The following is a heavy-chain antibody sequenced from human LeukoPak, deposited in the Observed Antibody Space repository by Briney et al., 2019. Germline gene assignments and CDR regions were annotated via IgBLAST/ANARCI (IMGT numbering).Heavy chain of an antibody. CDR2: IYYSGST. CDR3: ASEPRSYQTGYSYGRPDY. Sequence: PSETLSLTCTVSGGSISSSSYYWGWIRQPPGKGLEWIGRIYYSGSTYYNPSLKSRVTISVDTSKNQFSLKLSSVTAADTAVYYCASEPRSYQTGYSYGRPDYWGQGTLVTVSS. CDR1: GGSISSSSYY. J-gene: IGHJ4*02. D-gene: IGHD5-18*01. V-gene: IGHV4-39*01.